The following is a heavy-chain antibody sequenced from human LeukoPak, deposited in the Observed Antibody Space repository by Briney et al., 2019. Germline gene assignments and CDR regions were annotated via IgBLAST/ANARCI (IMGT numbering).Heavy chain of an antibody. CDR3: AKDRRTPYDSSGYYSDY. D-gene: IGHD3-22*01. V-gene: IGHV3-23*01. Sequence: PGGSLRLSCAASGFTFSSYAMSWVRQAPGKGLEWVSAISGSGGSTYYADSVKGRFTISRDNSKNTLYLQMNSLRAEDTAVYYSAKDRRTPYDSSGYYSDYWGQGTLVTVSS. CDR2: ISGSGGST. CDR1: GFTFSSYA. J-gene: IGHJ4*02.